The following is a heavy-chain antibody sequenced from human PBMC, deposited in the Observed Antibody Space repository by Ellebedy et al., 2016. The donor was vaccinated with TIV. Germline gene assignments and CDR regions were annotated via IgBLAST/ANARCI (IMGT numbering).Heavy chain of an antibody. V-gene: IGHV3-66*01. CDR2: VYTDDRT. Sequence: GGSLRLSCAASGFTFSDYYMSWIRQAPGKGPEWVSGVYTDDRTYYADSVKGRFTISRDNSKNTLYLQMNSLRTEDTAVYYCARASFYDVDLSGWYFDLWGRGTLVTVSS. J-gene: IGHJ2*01. CDR3: ARASFYDVDLSGWYFDL. CDR1: GFTFSDYY. D-gene: IGHD3-10*02.